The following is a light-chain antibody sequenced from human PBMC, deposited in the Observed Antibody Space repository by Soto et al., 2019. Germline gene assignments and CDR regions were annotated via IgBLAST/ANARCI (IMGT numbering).Light chain of an antibody. Sequence: DLQMTQSPSALSVSVGDRVPITRRASQTISSWLAWYQQKQGKAPKLLIYKASTLKSGVPSRFSGSGSGTELTITISSLQPDDFETDYYQHYNSYSQAFGQGTKVDIK. CDR2: KAS. CDR3: QHYNSYSQA. J-gene: IGKJ1*01. V-gene: IGKV1-5*03. CDR1: QTISSW.